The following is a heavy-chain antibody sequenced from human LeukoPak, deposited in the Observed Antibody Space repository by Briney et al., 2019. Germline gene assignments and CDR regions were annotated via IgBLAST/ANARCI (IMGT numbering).Heavy chain of an antibody. J-gene: IGHJ4*02. Sequence: GSLRLSCAASGFTFSSYGMHWVRQAPGKGLEWVAVISYDGINKYYADSVKGRFTISRDTSKNTLYLQMNSLRAEDTAVYYCAKDRSRSKTYYYDSSGLTPFDYWGQGTLVTVSS. CDR1: GFTFSSYG. CDR2: ISYDGINK. CDR3: AKDRSRSKTYYYDSSGLTPFDY. V-gene: IGHV3-30*18. D-gene: IGHD3-22*01.